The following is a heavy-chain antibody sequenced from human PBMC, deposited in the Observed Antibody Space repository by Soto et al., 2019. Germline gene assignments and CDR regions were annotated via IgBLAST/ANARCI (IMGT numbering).Heavy chain of an antibody. D-gene: IGHD3-22*01. CDR3: ANEGSFASSGFYAYFHY. CDR2: ISGRGGST. V-gene: IGHV3-23*01. J-gene: IGHJ4*02. Sequence: EVQLLESGGGLVQPGGSLRLSCTASGFTFSSYTMSWVRQAPGQGLEWVSAISGRGGSTFYADSVKGRFAISRDNSKNTLFLQMNSLRADDTAVYYCANEGSFASSGFYAYFHYWGQGTLVTVSS. CDR1: GFTFSSYT.